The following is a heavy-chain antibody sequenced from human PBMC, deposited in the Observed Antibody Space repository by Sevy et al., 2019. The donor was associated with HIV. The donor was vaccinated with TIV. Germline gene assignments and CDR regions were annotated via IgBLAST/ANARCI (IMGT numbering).Heavy chain of an antibody. CDR2: IITIFGTA. CDR1: GGTFSSYA. Sequence: ASVNVSCKASGGTFSSYAISWVRQAPGQGLEWMGGIITIFGTANYAQKFQGRVTITADKSTSTAYMELSSLRSEDTAVYYCARGDNPELPSAFDIWGQGTMVTVSS. J-gene: IGHJ3*02. CDR3: ARGDNPELPSAFDI. D-gene: IGHD1-26*01. V-gene: IGHV1-69*06.